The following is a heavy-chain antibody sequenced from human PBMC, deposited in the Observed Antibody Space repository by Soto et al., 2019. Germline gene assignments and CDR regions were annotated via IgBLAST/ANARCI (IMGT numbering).Heavy chain of an antibody. CDR3: ARDAEERIPMLPPHLLLGYGMDV. CDR2: IYYSGST. CDR1: GGSISSGDYY. Sequence: SETLSLTCTVSGGSISSGDYYWSWIRQPPGKGLEWIGYIYYSGSTYYNPSLKSRVTLSVDTSKNQFCLKLSSVTAEDTAVYYCARDAEERIPMLPPHLLLGYGMDVWGQGTTVTVSS. D-gene: IGHD3-10*01. V-gene: IGHV4-30-4*01. J-gene: IGHJ6*02.